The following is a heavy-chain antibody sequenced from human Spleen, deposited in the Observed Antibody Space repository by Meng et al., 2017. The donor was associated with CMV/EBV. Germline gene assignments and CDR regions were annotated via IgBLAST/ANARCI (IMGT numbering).Heavy chain of an antibody. CDR1: GDSIGTYY. CDR3: ARGHPAFSGVDV. Sequence: GSLRLSCTVSGDSIGTYYWSWIRQSPGKGLEWIGYISLSGSTKYNPSLKSRVTMSVGTSKNQLSLKLSSVTAADTAVYYCARGHPAFSGVDVWGQGTTVTVSS. CDR2: ISLSGST. J-gene: IGHJ6*02. V-gene: IGHV4-59*01. D-gene: IGHD2/OR15-2a*01.